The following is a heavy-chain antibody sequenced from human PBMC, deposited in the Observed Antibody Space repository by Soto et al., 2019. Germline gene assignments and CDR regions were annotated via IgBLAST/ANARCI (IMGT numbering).Heavy chain of an antibody. CDR2: IIPIFGTA. J-gene: IGHJ4*02. Sequence: QVQLVQSGAEVKKPGSSVKVSCKASGGTFSSYAISWVRQAPGQGLEWMGGIIPIFGTANYAQKFQGRVTITADESTSTADMELRSLRPEDTAVYYCARGGAYCGGDCYRIDYWGQGTLVTVSS. D-gene: IGHD2-21*02. V-gene: IGHV1-69*12. CDR1: GGTFSSYA. CDR3: ARGGAYCGGDCYRIDY.